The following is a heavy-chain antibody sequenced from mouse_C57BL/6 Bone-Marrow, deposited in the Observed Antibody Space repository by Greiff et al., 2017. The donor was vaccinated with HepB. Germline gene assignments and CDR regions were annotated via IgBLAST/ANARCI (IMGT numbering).Heavy chain of an antibody. CDR3: ATYYGSSYRYFDV. Sequence: EVQLQQSGPELVKPGASVKISCKASGYTFTDYYMNWVKQSHGKSLEWIGDINPNNGGTSYNQKFKGKATLTVDKSSSTAYMELRSLTSEDSAVYYCATYYGSSYRYFDVWGTGTTVTVSS. V-gene: IGHV1-26*01. CDR2: INPNNGGT. D-gene: IGHD1-1*01. J-gene: IGHJ1*03. CDR1: GYTFTDYY.